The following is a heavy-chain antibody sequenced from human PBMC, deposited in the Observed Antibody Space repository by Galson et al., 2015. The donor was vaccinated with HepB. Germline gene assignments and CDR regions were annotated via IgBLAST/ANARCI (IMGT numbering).Heavy chain of an antibody. Sequence: SLRLSCAASGLTFSSYWVTWVRQAPGKGLEWVANIKQDGSEKYCVDSLKGRFTISRDNAKNSLYLQMNSLRAEDTAVYFCARDLYSNSPYYFDYWGRGTLVTVSS. CDR1: GLTFSSYW. J-gene: IGHJ4*02. V-gene: IGHV3-7*01. CDR2: IKQDGSEK. D-gene: IGHD6-6*01. CDR3: ARDLYSNSPYYFDY.